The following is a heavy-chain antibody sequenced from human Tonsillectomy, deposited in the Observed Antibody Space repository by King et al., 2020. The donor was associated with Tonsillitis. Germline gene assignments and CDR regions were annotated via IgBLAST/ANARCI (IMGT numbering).Heavy chain of an antibody. CDR3: ARGGRDSGSPGRVDY. D-gene: IGHD1-26*01. V-gene: IGHV4-59*01. J-gene: IGHJ4*02. CDR1: GGSISSYY. Sequence: QLQESGPGLVKPSETLSLTCTVSGGSISSYYWNWIRQPPGKELEWIGYIYYSGSTNYNPSLKSRVNISVDTSQNQFSLKLTSVTAAETAVYYCARGGRDSGSPGRVDYWGQGTLVTVSS. CDR2: IYYSGST.